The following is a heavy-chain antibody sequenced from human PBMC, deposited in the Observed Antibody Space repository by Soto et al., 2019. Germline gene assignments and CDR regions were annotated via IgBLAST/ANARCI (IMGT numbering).Heavy chain of an antibody. CDR3: AREYSSGYPLTFAY. CDR1: GFTFSSYS. V-gene: IGHV3-48*02. D-gene: IGHD6-19*01. Sequence: GGSLRLSCAASGFTFSSYSMNWVRQAPGKGLEWVSYISSSSSTIYYADSVKGRFTISRANAKNSLYLQMNSLRNEDTAVYYCAREYSSGYPLTFAYWGQGTLVTVSS. J-gene: IGHJ4*02. CDR2: ISSSSSTI.